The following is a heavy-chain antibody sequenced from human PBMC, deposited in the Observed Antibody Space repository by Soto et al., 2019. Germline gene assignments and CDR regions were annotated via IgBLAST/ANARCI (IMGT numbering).Heavy chain of an antibody. CDR2: SKSKTDGGTT. Sequence: EVQLVESGGGLVKPGGSLRLSCAASGFTFSNAWMNWVRQAPGKGLEWVGRSKSKTDGGTTDYAAPVKGRFTISRDDSINTPYLQMNSLKTEDTAVYYCTTDLSSSWFYHYYGMAVWGQGTTVTVSS. D-gene: IGHD6-13*01. CDR1: GFTFSNAW. CDR3: TTDLSSSWFYHYYGMAV. J-gene: IGHJ6*02. V-gene: IGHV3-15*07.